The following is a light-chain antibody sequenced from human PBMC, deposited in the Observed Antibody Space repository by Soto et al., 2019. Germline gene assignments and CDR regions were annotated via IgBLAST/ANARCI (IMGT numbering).Light chain of an antibody. Sequence: IVMTQSPATLSVSPGERVTLSCRASQSLNSRVAWYQHSPGQAPRLLIYGGSTRATGVPGRFSGSGSGTQFRLTISSLQSEDIAVYWCQQYADWPRTFGQGTKLEI. J-gene: IGKJ2*01. V-gene: IGKV3-15*01. CDR1: QSLNSR. CDR2: GGS. CDR3: QQYADWPRT.